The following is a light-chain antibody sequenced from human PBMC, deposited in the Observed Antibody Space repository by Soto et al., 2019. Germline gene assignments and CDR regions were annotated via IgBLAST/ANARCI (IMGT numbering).Light chain of an antibody. J-gene: IGLJ3*02. V-gene: IGLV1-40*01. Sequence: QSVLTQPPSVSGAPGQRVTISCTGSSSNIGAGYDVHWYQQLPGTAPTLLISGNTDRPSGVPDRFSGSKSGTSASLAITGLQTEHEADYYCQSFDRSLTAWVFGGGTKLTVL. CDR1: SSNIGAGYD. CDR3: QSFDRSLTAWV. CDR2: GNT.